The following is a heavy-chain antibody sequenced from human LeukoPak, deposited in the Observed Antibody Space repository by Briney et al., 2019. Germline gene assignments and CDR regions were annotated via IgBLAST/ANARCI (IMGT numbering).Heavy chain of an antibody. D-gene: IGHD3-22*01. CDR1: GGSISSYY. V-gene: IGHV4-59*01. CDR2: IYYSGST. CDR3: ARLPRDYYDSSGYPYYFDY. Sequence: KASETLSLTCTVSGGSISSYYWSWIRQPPGKGLEWIGYIYYSGSTNYNPSLKSRVTISVDTSKNLFSLKLSSVTAADTAVYYCARLPRDYYDSSGYPYYFDYWGQGTLVTVSS. J-gene: IGHJ4*02.